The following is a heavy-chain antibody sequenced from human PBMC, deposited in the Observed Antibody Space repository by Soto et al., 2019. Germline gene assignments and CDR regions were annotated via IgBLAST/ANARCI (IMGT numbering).Heavy chain of an antibody. V-gene: IGHV4-4*07. CDR1: GGSISSYY. J-gene: IGHJ5*02. Sequence: SETLSLTCTVSGGSISSYYWSWIRQPAGKGLEWIGRIYTSGSTNYNPSLKSRVTMSVDTSKNQFSLKLSSVTAADTAVYYCARDFSPYSSSSSWFDPWGQGTLVTVSS. D-gene: IGHD6-6*01. CDR3: ARDFSPYSSSSSWFDP. CDR2: IYTSGST.